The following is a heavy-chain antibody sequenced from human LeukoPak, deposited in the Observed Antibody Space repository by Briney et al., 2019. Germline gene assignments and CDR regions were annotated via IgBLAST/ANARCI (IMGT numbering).Heavy chain of an antibody. V-gene: IGHV3-21*01. CDR3: AGGYTDYYFDY. Sequence: GGSLRLSCAASGFTFSSYSMNWVRQAPGKGLEWVSSISSSSSYIYYADSVKGRFTISRDNAKNSLYLQMNSLRAEDTAVYYCAGGYTDYYFDYWGQGTLVTVSS. CDR1: GFTFSSYS. CDR2: ISSSSSYI. J-gene: IGHJ4*02. D-gene: IGHD5-18*01.